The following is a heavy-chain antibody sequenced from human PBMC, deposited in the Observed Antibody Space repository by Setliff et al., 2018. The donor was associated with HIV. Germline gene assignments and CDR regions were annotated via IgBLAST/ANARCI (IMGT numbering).Heavy chain of an antibody. Sequence: PGGSLRLSCAAPGFTFSSYWMSWVRQAPGKGLEWLAIIWYDGSNKYYADSVKGRFTISRHNSKNTLYLQMNSLRAEDTAVYYCASSFAGDPFDYWGQGTLVTVSS. J-gene: IGHJ4*02. CDR3: ASSFAGDPFDY. CDR1: GFTFSSYW. V-gene: IGHV3-30*02. D-gene: IGHD7-27*01. CDR2: IWYDGSNK.